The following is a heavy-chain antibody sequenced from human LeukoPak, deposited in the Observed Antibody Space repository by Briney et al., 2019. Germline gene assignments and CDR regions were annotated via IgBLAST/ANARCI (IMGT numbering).Heavy chain of an antibody. CDR1: GGSISSGDKY. CDR2: VYYSGTT. J-gene: IGHJ5*02. V-gene: IGHV4-30-4*01. Sequence: ASETLSLTCTVSGGSISSGDKYWSWIRQPPGKGLEWIGNVYYSGTTSYNPSLKSRLTMSVDTSKNQFSLKLSSVTAADTAVYYCARDWQLVSWGQGTLVTVSS. CDR3: ARDWQLVS. D-gene: IGHD1-1*01.